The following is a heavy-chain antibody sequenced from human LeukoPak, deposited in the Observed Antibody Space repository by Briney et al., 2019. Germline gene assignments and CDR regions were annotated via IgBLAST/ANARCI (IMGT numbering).Heavy chain of an antibody. D-gene: IGHD6-19*01. V-gene: IGHV3-7*05. CDR1: GFTFSNYW. CDR2: INQGGCEK. J-gene: IGHJ4*02. CDR3: VRDGSGYDY. Sequence: GGSLRLSCAASGFTFSNYWMSWVRQAPGKGLEWVANINQGGCEKYYLNSVKGRFTIRRDNDKNSLYLQMNSLRTDDTAIYYCVRDGSGYDYWGQGTLVTVSS.